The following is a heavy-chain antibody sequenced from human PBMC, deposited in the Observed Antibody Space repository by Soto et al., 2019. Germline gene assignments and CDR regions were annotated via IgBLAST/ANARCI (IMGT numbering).Heavy chain of an antibody. CDR3: AKDGCTTTSCRQYYYYYMDV. D-gene: IGHD2-2*01. V-gene: IGHV3-23*01. J-gene: IGHJ6*03. Sequence: GGSLRLSCAASGFIFSNYAMNWVRQAPGKGLEWVSGISGSGDVTYFADSVKGRFTISRDNSENTLYLQMKSLRAEDTAVYYCAKDGCTTTSCRQYYYYYMDVWGKGTTVTVSS. CDR1: GFIFSNYA. CDR2: ISGSGDVT.